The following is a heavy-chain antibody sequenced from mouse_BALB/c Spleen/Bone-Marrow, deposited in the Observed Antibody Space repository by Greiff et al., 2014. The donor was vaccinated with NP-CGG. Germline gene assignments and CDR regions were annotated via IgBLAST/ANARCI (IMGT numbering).Heavy chain of an antibody. CDR3: ARVRNWADY. J-gene: IGHJ2*01. CDR1: GYAFSSYW. D-gene: IGHD4-1*01. V-gene: IGHV1-80*01. CDR2: IYPGDGDA. Sequence: QVQLQQPGAELVRPGSSVKISCKASGYAFSSYWMNWVKQRPGQGLEWIGQIYPGDGDANYNGKFKGKATLTADKSSSTAYMQLSSLTSEDSAVYFCARVRNWADYWGQGTTLTVSS.